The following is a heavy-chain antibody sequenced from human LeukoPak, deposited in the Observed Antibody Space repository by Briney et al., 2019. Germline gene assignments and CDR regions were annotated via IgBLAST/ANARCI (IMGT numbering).Heavy chain of an antibody. CDR3: AKDIIGYSSGCDY. V-gene: IGHV3-21*04. D-gene: IGHD6-19*01. CDR1: GFTFSSYS. J-gene: IGHJ4*02. Sequence: PGGSLRLSCAASGFTFSSYSMNWVRQAPGKGLEWVSSISSSSSYIYYADSVKGRFTISRDNAKNSLYLQMNSLRAEDTALYYCAKDIIGYSSGCDYWGQGTLVTVSS. CDR2: ISSSSSYI.